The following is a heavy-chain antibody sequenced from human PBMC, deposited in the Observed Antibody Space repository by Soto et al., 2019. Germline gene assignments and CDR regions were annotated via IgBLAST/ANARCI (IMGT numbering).Heavy chain of an antibody. CDR1: GYSFTSYS. V-gene: IGHV5-51*01. J-gene: IGHJ4*02. CDR3: ARLDYSSSSSMSDY. Sequence: PEESLRISWKGYGYSFTSYSIGWVRQMPGKGLEWMGIIYPGDSDTRYSPSFQGQVTISADKSISTAYLQWSSLKASDTAMYYCARLDYSSSSSMSDYWGQGTLVTVSS. CDR2: IYPGDSDT. D-gene: IGHD6-6*01.